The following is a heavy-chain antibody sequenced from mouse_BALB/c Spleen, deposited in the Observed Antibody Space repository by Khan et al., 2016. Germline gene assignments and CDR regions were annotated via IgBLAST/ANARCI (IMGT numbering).Heavy chain of an antibody. J-gene: IGHJ4*01. CDR3: VRYDGSSYVRGMDY. Sequence: EVQLQESGPSLVKPSQTLSLTCSVTGDSITSGYWNWIRKFPGNKLEYMGYISYSGATYNNPSLKSRISITRNTSKNQYYLQLNSVTTEDTGTYYCVRYDGSSYVRGMDYWGQGLSVTVSS. CDR1: GDSITSGY. CDR2: ISYSGAT. V-gene: IGHV3-8*02. D-gene: IGHD1-1*01.